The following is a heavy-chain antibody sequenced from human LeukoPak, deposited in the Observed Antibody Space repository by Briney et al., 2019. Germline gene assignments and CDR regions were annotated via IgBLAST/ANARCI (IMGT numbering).Heavy chain of an antibody. CDR1: GLTFSSNY. Sequence: SGGSLRLSCAASGLTFSSNYMTWVRQAPGKGLEWVAFIRYDGSNKYYADSVKGRFTISRDNSKNTLYLQMNSLRAEDTAVYYCAKNSQHILAGYYKGGELFYFWGQGTLVTVSS. D-gene: IGHD3-9*01. J-gene: IGHJ4*01. CDR2: IRYDGSNK. CDR3: AKNSQHILAGYYKGGELFYF. V-gene: IGHV3-30*02.